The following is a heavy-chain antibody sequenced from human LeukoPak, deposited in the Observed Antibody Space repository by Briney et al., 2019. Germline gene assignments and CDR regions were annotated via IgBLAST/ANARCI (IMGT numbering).Heavy chain of an antibody. J-gene: IGHJ4*02. CDR3: ARGGGDGYKADY. V-gene: IGHV1-2*02. Sequence: ASVTVSCKASGYTFTSYSMHWVRQAPGQGLEWMGWINPNSGGTRYAQKFQGTVTMTRDTSIGTVYMELSRLRSDDTAVYYCARGGGDGYKADYWGQGTLVTVSS. CDR1: GYTFTSYS. CDR2: INPNSGGT. D-gene: IGHD5-24*01.